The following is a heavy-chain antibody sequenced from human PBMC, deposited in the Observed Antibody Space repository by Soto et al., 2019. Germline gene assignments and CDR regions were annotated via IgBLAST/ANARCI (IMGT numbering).Heavy chain of an antibody. D-gene: IGHD7-27*01. Sequence: GGSLRLSCAASGFTFDDYTMHWVRQAPGKGLEWVSLISWDGGSTYYADSVKGRFTISRDNSKNSLYLQMNSLRTEDTALYYCAKLPGDFDAFDIWGQGTMVTVSS. CDR3: AKLPGDFDAFDI. J-gene: IGHJ3*02. CDR2: ISWDGGST. V-gene: IGHV3-43*01. CDR1: GFTFDDYT.